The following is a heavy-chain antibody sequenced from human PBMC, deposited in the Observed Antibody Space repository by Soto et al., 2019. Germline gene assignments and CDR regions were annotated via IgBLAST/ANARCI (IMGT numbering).Heavy chain of an antibody. CDR2: IYHSGST. D-gene: IGHD5-12*01. CDR1: GGSISSGGYS. Sequence: SETLSLICAVSGGSISSGGYSWSWIRQPPGKGLEWIGYIYHSGSTYYNPSLKSRVTISVDRSKNQFSLKLSSVTAADTAVYYCARLGYSGYAYFDYWGQGTLVTVSS. V-gene: IGHV4-30-2*01. CDR3: ARLGYSGYAYFDY. J-gene: IGHJ4*02.